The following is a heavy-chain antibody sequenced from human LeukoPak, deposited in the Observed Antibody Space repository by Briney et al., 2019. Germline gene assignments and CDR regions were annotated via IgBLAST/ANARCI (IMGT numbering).Heavy chain of an antibody. CDR2: ISYDGSKI. CDR1: GFTFSSYP. CDR3: ARGHYVGTTWFDP. D-gene: IGHD3-10*02. J-gene: IGHJ5*02. Sequence: GGSLRLSCAASGFTFSSYPLHWVRQAPGKGLEWVTLISYDGSKIYYADSVKGRFTISRDNAKNSLYLQMNSLRAEDTAVYYCARGHYVGTTWFDPWGQGTLVTVSS. V-gene: IGHV3-30-3*01.